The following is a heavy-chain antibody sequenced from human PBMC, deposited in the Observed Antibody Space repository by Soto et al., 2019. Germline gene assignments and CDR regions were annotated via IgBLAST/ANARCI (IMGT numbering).Heavy chain of an antibody. V-gene: IGHV3-30*03. Sequence: QVQLEESGGGVVQPGRSLRLSCAASGFNFSNYNMHWVRQAPGKGLDWVALILHDGSNEYYADSVKGRFTISRDNSTNTLYLQMKSLRAEDTAVYYCATSRDGYRFYFFYGMDVWGQGTTVTVSS. D-gene: IGHD5-12*01. CDR3: ATSRDGYRFYFFYGMDV. J-gene: IGHJ6*02. CDR2: ILHDGSNE. CDR1: GFNFSNYN.